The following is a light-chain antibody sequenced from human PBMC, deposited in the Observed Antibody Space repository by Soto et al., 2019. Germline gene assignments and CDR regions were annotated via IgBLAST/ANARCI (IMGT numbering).Light chain of an antibody. V-gene: IGKV3-11*01. CDR2: DAS. Sequence: EIVLTQSPATLSLSPGERATLSCRASQSISIYLAWYQHKPGQAPRLLIYDASNRATGIPARFSGSGSGTDFTLTSSSLEPEDFAIYYCHQRSNWYTFGQGTKLEIK. J-gene: IGKJ2*01. CDR3: HQRSNWYT. CDR1: QSISIY.